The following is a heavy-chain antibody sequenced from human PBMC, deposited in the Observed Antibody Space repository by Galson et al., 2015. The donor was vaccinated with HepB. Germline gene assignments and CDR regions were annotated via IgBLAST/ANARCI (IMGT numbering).Heavy chain of an antibody. CDR1: GFTFSNAW. V-gene: IGHV3-15*01. D-gene: IGHD3-22*01. CDR2: IKSKTDGGTT. CDR3: TTDPVVKILWFDP. Sequence: SLRLSCAASGFTFSNAWMSWVRQAPGKGLEWVGRIKSKTDGGTTDYAAPVKGRFTTSRDDSKNTLYLQMNSLKTEDTAVYYCTTDPVVKILWFDPWGQGTLVTVSS. J-gene: IGHJ5*02.